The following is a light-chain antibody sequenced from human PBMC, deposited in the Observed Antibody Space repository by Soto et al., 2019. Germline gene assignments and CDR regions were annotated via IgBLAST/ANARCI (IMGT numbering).Light chain of an antibody. CDR2: GAS. Sequence: EIVWTQSPGTLSLSPGERATLSCRASQSVSSSYLAWYQHKPGQAPRILIYGASIRATGIPDRFSGSGSGTDFTLTISRLEPEDFAVYYCHQYGSSPYTFGQGTKLEIK. CDR3: HQYGSSPYT. J-gene: IGKJ2*01. V-gene: IGKV3-20*01. CDR1: QSVSSSY.